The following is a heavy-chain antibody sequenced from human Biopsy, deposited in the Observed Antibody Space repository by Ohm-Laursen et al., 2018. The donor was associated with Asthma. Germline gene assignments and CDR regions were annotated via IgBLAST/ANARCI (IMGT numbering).Heavy chain of an antibody. Sequence: ASVKASCKISGYTLTDLSMHWVLQAPGHGLEWMGGHDHEEGGTVNARRFQGRVTMTEDTSTDTAYMQLSSLSSDDTAMYYCASDFPKDYVRYNFQFWGQGTLVTVSS. CDR1: GYTLTDLS. V-gene: IGHV1-24*01. CDR2: HDHEEGGT. CDR3: ASDFPKDYVRYNFQF. J-gene: IGHJ4*02. D-gene: IGHD4-17*01.